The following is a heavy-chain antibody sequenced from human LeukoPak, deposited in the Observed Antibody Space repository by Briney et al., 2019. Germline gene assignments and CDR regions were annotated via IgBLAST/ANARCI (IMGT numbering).Heavy chain of an antibody. CDR3: VSDLCGGDDQ. CDR1: GFTFNSYW. Sequence: GGSLRLSCAASGFTFNSYWMHWVRQPPGKGLVWVSRIDEDGKTIDYADSVKGRFTISRDNAKDTLDLQMSSLRDEDTAVYYCVSDLCGGDDQWGRGTLVTVSS. J-gene: IGHJ5*02. V-gene: IGHV3-74*01. CDR2: IDEDGKTI. D-gene: IGHD3-3*01.